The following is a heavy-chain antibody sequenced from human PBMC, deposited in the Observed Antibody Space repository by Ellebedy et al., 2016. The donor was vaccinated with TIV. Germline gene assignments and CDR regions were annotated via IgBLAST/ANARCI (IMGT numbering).Heavy chain of an antibody. V-gene: IGHV3-23*01. J-gene: IGHJ4*02. D-gene: IGHD4-17*01. CDR2: ISANGGTT. Sequence: PGGSLRLSCAASGFTFSTYPMTWVRQAPGKGLEWVSIISANGGTTYSADSVKGRFTISRDNVKNSLYLQMNSLRDEDTAVYYCARDENYGAEVIDYWGQGTLVTVSS. CDR1: GFTFSTYP. CDR3: ARDENYGAEVIDY.